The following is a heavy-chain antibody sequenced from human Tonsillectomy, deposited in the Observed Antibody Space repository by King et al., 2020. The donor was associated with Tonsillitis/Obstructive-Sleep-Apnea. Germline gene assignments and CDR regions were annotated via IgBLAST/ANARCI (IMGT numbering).Heavy chain of an antibody. V-gene: IGHV5-51*01. CDR2: IYPGDSAT. Sequence: VQLVQSGAEVKKPGESLKISCKGSGYRFSNYWIGWMRQMPGKGLEWMGIIYPGDSATRYSPSFQGQITISVDKSISTAYLQWSSLKASDTATYYCTKWSDAFDVWGRGTKVTVS. J-gene: IGHJ3*01. CDR3: TKWSDAFDV. CDR1: GYRFSNYW. D-gene: IGHD2-8*01.